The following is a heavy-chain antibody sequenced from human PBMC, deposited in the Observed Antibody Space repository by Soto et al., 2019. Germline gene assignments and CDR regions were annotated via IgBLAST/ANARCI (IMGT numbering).Heavy chain of an antibody. V-gene: IGHV3-30-3*02. D-gene: IGHD6-19*01. CDR1: GFTFNYYP. Sequence: GGSLRLACAASGFTFNYYPLHWVRQDPGKGPEWVAVVSFDGSNKYYADSVKGRFTIAKDNYKNTLYLQMNSLRREDTAVYYCAKLPGPLVAVLYIYPLDGREAMSDVDVWGQWTTVTVSS. J-gene: IGHJ6*02. CDR2: VSFDGSNK. CDR3: AKLPGPLVAVLYIYPLDGREAMSDVDV.